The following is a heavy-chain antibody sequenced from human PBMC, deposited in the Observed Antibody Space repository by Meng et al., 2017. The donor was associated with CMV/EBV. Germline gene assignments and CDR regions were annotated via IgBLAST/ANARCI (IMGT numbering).Heavy chain of an antibody. CDR1: GFTFSSYA. D-gene: IGHD2-15*01. Sequence: VRVVGSGGGVVQPGRALRLSCGASGFTFSSYAIHWVRQAPGKGLEWVAVISYDGSNKYYADSVKGRFTISRDNSKNTLYLQMNSLRAEDTAVYYCAGYSEPDYWGQGTLVTVSS. V-gene: IGHV3-30-3*01. J-gene: IGHJ4*02. CDR3: AGYSEPDY. CDR2: ISYDGSNK.